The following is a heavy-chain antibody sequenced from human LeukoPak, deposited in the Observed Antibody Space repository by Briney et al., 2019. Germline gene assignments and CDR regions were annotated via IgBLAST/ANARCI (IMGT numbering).Heavy chain of an antibody. CDR1: GFTFSSYE. V-gene: IGHV3-48*03. CDR3: ARAYTFGGVIVAFDY. CDR2: ISSSGSTI. J-gene: IGHJ4*02. D-gene: IGHD3-16*02. Sequence: PGGSLRLSCAASGFTFSSYEMNWVRQAPGKGQEWVSYISSSGSTIYYADSVKGRFTISRDNAKNSLYLQMNSLRAEDTAVHYCARAYTFGGVIVAFDYWGQGTLVTVSS.